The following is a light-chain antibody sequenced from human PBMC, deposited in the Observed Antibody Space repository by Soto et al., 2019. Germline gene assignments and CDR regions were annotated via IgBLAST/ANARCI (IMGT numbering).Light chain of an antibody. J-gene: IGKJ1*01. Sequence: IQMTQSPSTLSASVGDRVTITCRAIQTISSWSAWYQQKPGKAPNLLIYDASSLESGVPSRFSGSGSGTEVTLTISSLQPDDFATYYCQHYNSYSEAFGQGTKVDI. CDR2: DAS. CDR3: QHYNSYSEA. CDR1: QTISSW. V-gene: IGKV1-5*01.